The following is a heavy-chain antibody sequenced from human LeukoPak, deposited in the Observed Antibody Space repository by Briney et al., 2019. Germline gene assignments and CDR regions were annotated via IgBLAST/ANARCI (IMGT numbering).Heavy chain of an antibody. V-gene: IGHV4-34*01. CDR1: GGSFSGYY. CDR2: VNHSGST. D-gene: IGHD5-18*01. J-gene: IGHJ4*02. Sequence: SETLSLTCAVYGGSFSGYYWSWIRQPPGKGLEWIGEVNHSGSTNYNPSLKSRVTISVDTSKNQFSLKLSSVTAADTAVYYCARGSARYSYGYGMGYYFDYWGQGTLVTVSS. CDR3: ARGSARYSYGYGMGYYFDY.